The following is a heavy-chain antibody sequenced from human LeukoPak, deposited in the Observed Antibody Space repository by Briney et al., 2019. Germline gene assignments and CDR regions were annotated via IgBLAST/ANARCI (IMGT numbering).Heavy chain of an antibody. CDR1: GFTFSSYS. J-gene: IGHJ6*03. CDR3: ARALGYSSGWPYYYYYMDV. CDR2: ISSSSYI. Sequence: GGSLRLSCAASGFTFSSYSMNWVRQAPGKGLEWVSSISSSSYIYYADSVKGRFTISRDNAKNSLYLQMNSLRAEDTAVYYCARALGYSSGWPYYYYYMDVWGKGTTVTVSS. D-gene: IGHD6-19*01. V-gene: IGHV3-21*01.